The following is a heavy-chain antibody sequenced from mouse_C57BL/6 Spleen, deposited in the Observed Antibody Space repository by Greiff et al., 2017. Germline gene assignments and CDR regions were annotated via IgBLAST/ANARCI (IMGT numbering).Heavy chain of an antibody. CDR3: YCYGSSFYFDY. D-gene: IGHD1-1*01. Sequence: QVQLQQSGPELVKPGASVKISCKASGYAFSSSWMNWVKQRPGKGLEWIGRIYPGDGDTNYNGKVKGKATLTADKSSSTAYMQLSSLTSEDSAVYFCYCYGSSFYFDYWGQGTTLTVSS. CDR1: GYAFSSSW. CDR2: IYPGDGDT. J-gene: IGHJ2*01. V-gene: IGHV1-82*01.